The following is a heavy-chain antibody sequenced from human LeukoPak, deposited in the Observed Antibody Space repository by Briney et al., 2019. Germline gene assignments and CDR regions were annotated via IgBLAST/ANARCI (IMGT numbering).Heavy chain of an antibody. V-gene: IGHV1-18*01. CDR2: ISPNNGDT. CDR3: ARGGGYYDSSGPYGMDV. J-gene: IGHJ6*02. D-gene: IGHD3-22*01. Sequence: ASVKVSCKASGYTFTNYGITWVRQAPGQGLEWMGWISPNNGDTNYAQKLQGRVTMTTDTSTSTAYMELRSLRSDDTAVYYCARGGGYYDSSGPYGMDVWGQGTTVTVSS. CDR1: GYTFTNYG.